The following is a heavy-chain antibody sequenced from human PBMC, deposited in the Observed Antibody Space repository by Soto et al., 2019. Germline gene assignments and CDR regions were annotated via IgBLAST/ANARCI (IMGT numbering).Heavy chain of an antibody. CDR2: ISSNGGST. CDR3: ARGPGYYFDY. Sequence: QLGGSLRLSCAASGFTFGSYAMHWVRQAPRKGLEYVSAISSNGGSTYYANSVKGRFTISRDNSKNTLYLQMGSLRAEDMAVYYCARGPGYYFDYWGQGTLVTVSS. J-gene: IGHJ4*02. V-gene: IGHV3-64*01. CDR1: GFTFGSYA.